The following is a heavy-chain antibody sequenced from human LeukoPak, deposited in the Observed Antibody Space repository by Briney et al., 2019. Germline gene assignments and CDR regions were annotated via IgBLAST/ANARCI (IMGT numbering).Heavy chain of an antibody. V-gene: IGHV3-66*01. D-gene: IGHD5-12*01. Sequence: GGSLRLSCAASGFTFSSYAMSWVRQAPGKGLEWVLLIYSGGSTYYADSVKGRFTISRDNSKNTLYLQMNSLRAEDTAVYYCARGTSGYHNTGGQGTLVTVSS. J-gene: IGHJ4*02. CDR3: ARGTSGYHNT. CDR1: GFTFSSYA. CDR2: IYSGGST.